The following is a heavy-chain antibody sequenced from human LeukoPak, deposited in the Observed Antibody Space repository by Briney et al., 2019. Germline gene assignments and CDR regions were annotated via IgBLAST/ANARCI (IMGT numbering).Heavy chain of an antibody. J-gene: IGHJ4*02. D-gene: IGHD1-20*01. CDR2: MAPYSGNA. CDR3: AGARTSNWRLPDY. V-gene: IGHV1-8*01. Sequence: GASVRATCKASGYTFTTLDIIWVRHATGQGLEWMGWMAPYSGNAGYAQKFQGRVTTTRNTSTSTAYMDLSSLRSEDTAVYYCAGARTSNWRLPDYWGQGTLVTVSS. CDR1: GYTFTTLD.